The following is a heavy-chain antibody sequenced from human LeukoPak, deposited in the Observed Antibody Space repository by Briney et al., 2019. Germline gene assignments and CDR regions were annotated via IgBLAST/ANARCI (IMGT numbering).Heavy chain of an antibody. J-gene: IGHJ4*02. Sequence: GGSLRLSCVASGFSFGKYWMSWVRQAPGKGLEWVANIKLDGSEKNYVDSVKGRFTISRDNAKNSLYLQMNSLRAEDTAVYYCARERAAALDYWGQGTLVTVSS. V-gene: IGHV3-7*01. D-gene: IGHD6-13*01. CDR2: IKLDGSEK. CDR3: ARERAAALDY. CDR1: GFSFGKYW.